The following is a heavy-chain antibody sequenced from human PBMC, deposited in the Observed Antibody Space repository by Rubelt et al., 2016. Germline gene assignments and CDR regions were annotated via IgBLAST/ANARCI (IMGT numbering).Heavy chain of an antibody. CDR2: IYSGGST. D-gene: IGHD2-2*02. V-gene: IGHV3-53*01. J-gene: IGHJ4*02. CDR3: ARGGGVVVVPAAIPDY. Sequence: WVRQAPGKGLEWVSVIYSGGSTYYADSVKGRFTISRDNSKNTLYLQMNSLRAEDTAVYYCARGGGVVVVPAAIPDYWGQGTLVTVSS.